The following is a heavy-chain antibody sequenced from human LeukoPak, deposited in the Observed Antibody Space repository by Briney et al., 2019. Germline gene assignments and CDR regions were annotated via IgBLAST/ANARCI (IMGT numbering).Heavy chain of an antibody. CDR1: GYTLTELS. CDR2: FDPEDGET. Sequence: ASVKVSCKVSGYTLTELSMHWVRQAPGKGLEWMGGFDPEDGETIYAQKFQGRVTMTEDTSTDTAYMELSSLRSEDTAVYYCATAGYSSSWYDWFDPWGQGTLVTVSS. CDR3: ATAGYSSSWYDWFDP. D-gene: IGHD6-13*01. V-gene: IGHV1-24*01. J-gene: IGHJ5*02.